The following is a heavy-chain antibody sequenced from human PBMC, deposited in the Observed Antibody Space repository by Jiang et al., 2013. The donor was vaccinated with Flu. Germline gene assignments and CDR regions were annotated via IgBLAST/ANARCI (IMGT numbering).Heavy chain of an antibody. CDR2: INPSGGST. D-gene: IGHD3-16*01. Sequence: SGAEVKKPGASVKVSCKASGYTFTSYYIHWVRQAPGQGLEWMGIINPSGGSTTYAQKFQGRGTMTRDRSTSTVYMELSSLRSEDTAVYYCARDGALGFDFWGQGTLVTVSS. CDR1: GYTFTSYY. V-gene: IGHV1-46*01. CDR3: ARDGALGFDF. J-gene: IGHJ4*02.